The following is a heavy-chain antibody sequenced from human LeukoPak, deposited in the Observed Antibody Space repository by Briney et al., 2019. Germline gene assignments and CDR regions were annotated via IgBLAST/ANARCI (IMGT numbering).Heavy chain of an antibody. Sequence: PGGSLRLSCAASGFTFSSYGMHWVRQAPGKGLEWVAFIRYDGSNKYYADSVKGRFTISRDNSKNTLYLQMNSLRAEDTAVYYCAKFPGYRSGSYPRQDYYYYGMDVWGQGNTGTVSS. CDR2: IRYDGSNK. V-gene: IGHV3-30*02. CDR3: AKFPGYRSGSYPRQDYYYYGMDV. J-gene: IGHJ6*02. CDR1: GFTFSSYG. D-gene: IGHD3-10*01.